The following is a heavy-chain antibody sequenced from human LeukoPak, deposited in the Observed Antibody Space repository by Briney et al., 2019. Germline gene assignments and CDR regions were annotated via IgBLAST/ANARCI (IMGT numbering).Heavy chain of an antibody. CDR2: IYTSGST. D-gene: IGHD5-24*01. CDR1: GGSISSYY. V-gene: IGHV4-4*09. Sequence: SETLSLTCTVSGGSISSYYWSWIRQPPGKGLEWIGYIYTSGSTNYNPSLKSRVTISVDTSKNQFSLKLSSVTAADTAVYYCARAPRSRDGYQPLDYWGQGTLVTVSS. J-gene: IGHJ4*02. CDR3: ARAPRSRDGYQPLDY.